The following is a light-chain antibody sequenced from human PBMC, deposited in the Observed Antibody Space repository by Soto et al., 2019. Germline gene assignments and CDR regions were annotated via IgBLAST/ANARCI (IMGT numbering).Light chain of an antibody. CDR2: AAS. CDR3: QQLNNYPRALT. J-gene: IGKJ4*01. Sequence: DIQLTQSPSFLSASVGDRVTITCRASQGISNNLAWYQHNPGKPPKLLIYAASTLQSGLPSRFSGSGSGTEFTLTISSLQPEDFATYYCQQLNNYPRALTFGGGTKVEIK. V-gene: IGKV1-9*01. CDR1: QGISNN.